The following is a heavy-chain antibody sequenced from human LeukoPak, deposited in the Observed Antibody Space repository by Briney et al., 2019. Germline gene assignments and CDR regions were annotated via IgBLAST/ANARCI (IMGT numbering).Heavy chain of an antibody. CDR2: IYTSGST. CDR1: GGSISSGSYY. Sequence: PSQTLSLTCTVSGGSISSGSYYWSWIRQPAGKGLEWIGRIYTSGSTNYNPSLKSRVTISVDTSKNQFSLKLSSVTAADTAVYYCARHKYSSSSDFDYWGQGTLVTVSS. D-gene: IGHD6-13*01. J-gene: IGHJ4*02. V-gene: IGHV4-61*02. CDR3: ARHKYSSSSDFDY.